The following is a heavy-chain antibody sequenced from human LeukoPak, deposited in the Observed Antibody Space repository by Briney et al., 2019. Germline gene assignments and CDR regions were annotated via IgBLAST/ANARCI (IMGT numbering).Heavy chain of an antibody. Sequence: GGSLRLSCAASGFPFSRYAMSWVRQAPGKGLEWVAALSGSGGSTYYADSVKGRFTISRDSSNNTLFLQMSNLRADDSGLYYCATDVRSSPLGFWGHGTLVTVSS. J-gene: IGHJ4*01. CDR1: GFPFSRYA. CDR2: LSGSGGST. V-gene: IGHV3-23*01. CDR3: ATDVRSSPLGF. D-gene: IGHD6-13*01.